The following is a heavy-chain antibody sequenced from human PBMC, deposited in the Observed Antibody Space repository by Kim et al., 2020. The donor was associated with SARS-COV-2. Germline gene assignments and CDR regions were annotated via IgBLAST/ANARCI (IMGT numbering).Heavy chain of an antibody. Sequence: KGRFTISRDNAKNSLYLQMNSVRAEDTAVYYCARDKWYCSGGSCSPSFDYWGQGTLVTVSS. D-gene: IGHD2-15*01. CDR3: ARDKWYCSGGSCSPSFDY. J-gene: IGHJ4*02. V-gene: IGHV3-48*03.